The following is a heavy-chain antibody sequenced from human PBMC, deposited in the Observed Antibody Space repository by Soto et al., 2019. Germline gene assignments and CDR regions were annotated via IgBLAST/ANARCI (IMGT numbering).Heavy chain of an antibody. V-gene: IGHV3-53*01. CDR1: GFTVSSNY. Sequence: EVQLVESGGGLIQPGGSLRLSCAASGFTVSSNYMSWVRQAPGRGLEWVSVIYSGGSTYYADSVKGRFTISRDNSKNTLYLQMNSLRAEDTAVYYCARHITMDPLLVYWGQGTLVTVSS. CDR3: ARHITMDPLLVY. D-gene: IGHD3-10*01. CDR2: IYSGGST. J-gene: IGHJ4*02.